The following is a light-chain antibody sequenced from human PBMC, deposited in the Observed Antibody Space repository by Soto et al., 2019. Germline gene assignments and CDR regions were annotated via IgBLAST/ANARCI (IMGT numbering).Light chain of an antibody. Sequence: QSVLTQPASVSGSPGQSITISCTGTSSDVGGYNYVSWYQQHPGKAPKLMIYEVTNRPSGVSSRFSGSKSGNTASLTISGLQAEDEADYYCSSYTSRSTLVFGNGTKVTVL. J-gene: IGLJ1*01. CDR3: SSYTSRSTLV. CDR2: EVT. V-gene: IGLV2-14*01. CDR1: SSDVGGYNY.